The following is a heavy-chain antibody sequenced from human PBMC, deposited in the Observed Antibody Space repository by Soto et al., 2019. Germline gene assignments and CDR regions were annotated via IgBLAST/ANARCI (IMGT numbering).Heavy chain of an antibody. CDR3: AKKIVEVAGYDTFDP. J-gene: IGHJ3*01. D-gene: IGHD6-19*01. CDR2: ISADGYGT. V-gene: IGHV3-23*01. Sequence: EVQLLESGGGLVQPGGSVRLSCAASGFAFRRYVMNWVRQAPGKGLEWVSAISADGYGTYYADSVEGRFTISRDNSKEILFLQMNSLSVEDTAVYYCAKKIVEVAGYDTFDPWGQGTMVTVSS. CDR1: GFAFRRYV.